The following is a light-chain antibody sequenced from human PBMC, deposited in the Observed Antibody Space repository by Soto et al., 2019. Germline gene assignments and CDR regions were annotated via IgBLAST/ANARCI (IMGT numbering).Light chain of an antibody. J-gene: IGLJ2*01. CDR1: SSDVGSYNL. CDR3: CSYAGRSTLV. Sequence: QSALTQPASVSGSPGQSITISCTGTSSDVGSYNLVSWYQQHPGKAPKLMIYEGSKRPSGVSNRFSVSKSGNTASVTIYGLQAEDEADYYCCSYAGRSTLVFGGGTKLTVL. CDR2: EGS. V-gene: IGLV2-23*01.